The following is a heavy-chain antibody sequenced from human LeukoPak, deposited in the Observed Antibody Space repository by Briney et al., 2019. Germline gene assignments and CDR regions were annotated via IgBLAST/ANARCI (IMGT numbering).Heavy chain of an antibody. CDR3: ARRDSSGWYDAFDI. CDR2: IYYSGSA. CDR1: GCSISSSSYY. J-gene: IGHJ3*02. Sequence: SETVSLTCTVSGCSISSSSYYWGGIRQPPGKGLEWMGSIYYSGSAYYNPSLKSRVTISVDTSKNQFSPKLSSVTAADTAVYYCARRDSSGWYDAFDIWGQGTMVTVSS. D-gene: IGHD6-19*01. V-gene: IGHV4-39*01.